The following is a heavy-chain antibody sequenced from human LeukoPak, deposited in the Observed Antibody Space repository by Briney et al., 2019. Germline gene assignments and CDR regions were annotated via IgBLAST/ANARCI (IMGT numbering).Heavy chain of an antibody. D-gene: IGHD2-15*01. CDR3: AGAEIAVVVAHYGMDV. Sequence: GASVKVSCKASGGTFSSYAISWVRQAPGQGLEWMGGIIPIFGTANYAQKFQGRVTVTADESTSTAYMELSSLRSEDTAVYYCAGAEIAVVVAHYGMDVWGQGTTVTVSS. CDR2: IIPIFGTA. J-gene: IGHJ6*02. CDR1: GGTFSSYA. V-gene: IGHV1-69*13.